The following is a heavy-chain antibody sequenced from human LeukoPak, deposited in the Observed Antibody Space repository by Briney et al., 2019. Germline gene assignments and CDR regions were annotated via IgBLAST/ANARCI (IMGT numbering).Heavy chain of an antibody. V-gene: IGHV3-30*04. CDR1: GFTFSSYA. CDR3: ARGYVVVPAAMGY. J-gene: IGHJ4*02. D-gene: IGHD2-2*01. Sequence: GRSLRLSCAASGFTFSSYAMHWVRQAPGKGLEWVAVISYDGSNKYYADSVKGRFTISRDNSKNTLYLQMNSLRAEDTAVYYCARGYVVVPAAMGYWSQGTLVTVSS. CDR2: ISYDGSNK.